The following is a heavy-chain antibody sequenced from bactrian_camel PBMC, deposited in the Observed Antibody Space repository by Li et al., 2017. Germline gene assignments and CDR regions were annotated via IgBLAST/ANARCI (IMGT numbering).Heavy chain of an antibody. CDR1: GFTFSAYS. V-gene: IGHV3S31*01. J-gene: IGHJ4*01. CDR3: AKANDIHAVLAGSWDY. Sequence: VQLVESGGGLVQPGGSLRLSCATSGFTFSAYSMSWVCQAPGKGLEWISAITSDGVSTYYADSVKGRFTISRDGAKNTLYLQLNSLNTEDTATYHCAKANDIHAVLAGSWDYWGQGTQVTVS. CDR2: ITSDGVST. D-gene: IGHD6*01.